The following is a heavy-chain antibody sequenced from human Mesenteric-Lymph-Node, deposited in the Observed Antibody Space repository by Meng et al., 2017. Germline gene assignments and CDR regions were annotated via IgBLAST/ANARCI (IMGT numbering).Heavy chain of an antibody. Sequence: GESLKISCAASGFTFSNAWMSWVRQAPGKGLVWVSRINSDGTSTTYADSVKGRFTISRDNSKNTLYMELNSLRVEDTAVYYCANGYSPDFWGQGTLVTVSS. J-gene: IGHJ4*02. V-gene: IGHV3-74*01. CDR1: GFTFSNAW. CDR2: INSDGTST. CDR3: ANGYSPDF. D-gene: IGHD5-12*01.